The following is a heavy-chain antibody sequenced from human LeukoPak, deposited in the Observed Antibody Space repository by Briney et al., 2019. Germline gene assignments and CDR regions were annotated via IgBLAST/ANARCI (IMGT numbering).Heavy chain of an antibody. J-gene: IGHJ3*01. CDR3: ARASRYRAFDL. D-gene: IGHD1-14*01. Sequence: GRSLRLSCAASEFTFSSYAMHWVRQAPGKGLEYVSAISSNGDSTYYVDSVRGRFTISRDNSKNTLYLQMGSLRLEDMAVYYCARASRYRAFDLWGQGTMVTVSS. CDR1: EFTFSSYA. V-gene: IGHV3-64*02. CDR2: ISSNGDST.